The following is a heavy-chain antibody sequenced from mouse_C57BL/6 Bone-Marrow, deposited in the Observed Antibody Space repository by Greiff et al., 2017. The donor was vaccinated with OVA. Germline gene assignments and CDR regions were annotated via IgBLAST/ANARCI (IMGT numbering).Heavy chain of an antibody. Sequence: VQLKESVAELVRPGASVKLSCTASGFNIKNTYMHWVKQRPEQGLEWIGRIDPANGNTKYAPKFQGKATITADTSSNTAYLQLSSLTSEDSAVYYCARSTTVVAGFDYWGQGTTLTVSS. J-gene: IGHJ2*01. D-gene: IGHD1-1*01. CDR2: IDPANGNT. CDR3: ARSTTVVAGFDY. V-gene: IGHV14-3*01. CDR1: GFNIKNTY.